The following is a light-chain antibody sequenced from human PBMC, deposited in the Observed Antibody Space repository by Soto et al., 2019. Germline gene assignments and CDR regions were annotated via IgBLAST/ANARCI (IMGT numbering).Light chain of an antibody. J-gene: IGLJ1*01. V-gene: IGLV2-14*01. CDR3: SSYTSSSTSLYV. CDR2: EVS. CDR1: SSDVGGYNY. Sequence: QSALTQPASVSGSPGQSITISCTGTSSDVGGYNYVSWYQQHPAKAPKLMIYEVSNRPSGVSSRFSGSKSGNTASLTISGLQAEDEADYYCSSYTSSSTSLYVFGTGTKVTVL.